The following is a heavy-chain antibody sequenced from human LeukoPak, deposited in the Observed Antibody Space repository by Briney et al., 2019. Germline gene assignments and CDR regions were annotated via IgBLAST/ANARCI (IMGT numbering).Heavy chain of an antibody. CDR3: ASSPSYYYGWGIYQNQFDT. V-gene: IGHV3-7*03. CDR2: IKQDGSEK. D-gene: IGHD3-10*01. CDR1: GFTFSTYR. J-gene: IGHJ4*02. Sequence: GGSLRLSCAASGFTFSTYRMSWVRQAPGKGLEWVANIKQDGSEKHYVDSVKGRFTISRDNAKNSLYLQMSSLRSEDTAVYYCASSPSYYYGWGIYQNQFDTWGQGPLVTASS.